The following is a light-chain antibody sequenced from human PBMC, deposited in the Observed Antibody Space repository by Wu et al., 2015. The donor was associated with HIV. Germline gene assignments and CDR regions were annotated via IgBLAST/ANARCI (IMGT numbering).Light chain of an antibody. V-gene: IGKV3-20*01. CDR3: HQYGSSPGT. CDR1: QSVSSGF. J-gene: IGKJ2*01. Sequence: EIVLTQSPDTLSLSPGDRTSLSCRASQSVSSGFLAWYQQTPGQAPRLLIYRVSRRATGIPDRFSGSGSGTDFTLTISRLEPEDFAVYYCHQYGSSPGTFGQGTKLEIK. CDR2: RVS.